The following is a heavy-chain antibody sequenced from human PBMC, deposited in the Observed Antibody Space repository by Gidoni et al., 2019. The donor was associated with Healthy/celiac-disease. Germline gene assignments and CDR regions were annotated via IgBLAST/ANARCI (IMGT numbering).Heavy chain of an antibody. Sequence: EVQLVESGGGLVQPGGSLRLSCAASGFTFSSYWMSWVRQAPGKGLEWVANIKQDGSEKYYVDSVKGRFTISRDNAKNSLYLQMNSLRAEDTAVYYCARDPRLAYCSSTSCQYYYGMDVWGQGTTVTVSS. D-gene: IGHD2-2*01. CDR1: GFTFSSYW. CDR3: ARDPRLAYCSSTSCQYYYGMDV. CDR2: IKQDGSEK. V-gene: IGHV3-7*01. J-gene: IGHJ6*02.